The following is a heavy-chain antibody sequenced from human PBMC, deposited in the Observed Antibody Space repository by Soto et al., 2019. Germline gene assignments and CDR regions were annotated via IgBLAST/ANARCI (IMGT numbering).Heavy chain of an antibody. Sequence: GGSLRLSCAASGFTFSSYAMHWVRQAPGKGLEWVAVISYDGSNKYYADSVKGRFTISRDNSKNTLYLQMNSLRAEDTAVYYCARGSSSWYQDYWGQGTLVTVSS. CDR3: ARGSSSWYQDY. D-gene: IGHD6-13*01. CDR1: GFTFSSYA. CDR2: ISYDGSNK. J-gene: IGHJ4*02. V-gene: IGHV3-30-3*01.